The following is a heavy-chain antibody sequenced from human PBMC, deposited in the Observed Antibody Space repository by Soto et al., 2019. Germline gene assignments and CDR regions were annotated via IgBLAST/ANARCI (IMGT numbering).Heavy chain of an antibody. CDR3: ARVMGVAAAGKRGYFDY. Sequence: PSETLSLTCAVYGGCFSGYYLSWSRQPPGKGLEWIVEINPSGSTNYNPSLKSRVTISVDTSKNQFSLKLSSVTAADTAVYYCARVMGVAAAGKRGYFDYWGQGTLVTVSS. CDR2: INPSGST. V-gene: IGHV4-34*01. D-gene: IGHD6-13*01. CDR1: GGCFSGYY. J-gene: IGHJ4*02.